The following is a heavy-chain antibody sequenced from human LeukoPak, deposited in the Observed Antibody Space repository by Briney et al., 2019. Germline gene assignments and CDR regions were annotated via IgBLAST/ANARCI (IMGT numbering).Heavy chain of an antibody. J-gene: IGHJ3*02. Sequence: SQSLSLTCAISGDSVSGNSVAWNWIRQSPSRGLEWLGRTYFRSKWYRDYAVSVKSRITINPDTSKNQFSLQLNSVTPEDTAVYYCARGYAHALDIWGQGTMVTVCS. V-gene: IGHV6-1*01. CDR1: GDSVSGNSVA. CDR3: ARGYAHALDI. CDR2: TYFRSKWYR. D-gene: IGHD1-1*01.